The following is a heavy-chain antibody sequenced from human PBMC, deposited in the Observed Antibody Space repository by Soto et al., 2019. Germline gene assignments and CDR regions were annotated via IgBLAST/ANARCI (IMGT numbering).Heavy chain of an antibody. J-gene: IGHJ4*02. Sequence: GASVKVSCKASGYAFTSYGISWVRQAPGQGLEWMGWISAYNGNTNYAQKLQGRVTMTTDTSTSTAYMELRSLRSDDTAVYYCAREVDFWSGLYFDYWGQGTLVTVSS. D-gene: IGHD3-3*01. CDR2: ISAYNGNT. CDR3: AREVDFWSGLYFDY. CDR1: GYAFTSYG. V-gene: IGHV1-18*01.